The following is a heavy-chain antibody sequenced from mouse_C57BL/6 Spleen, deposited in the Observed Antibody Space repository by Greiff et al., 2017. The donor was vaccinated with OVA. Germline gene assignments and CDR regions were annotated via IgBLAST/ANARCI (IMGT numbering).Heavy chain of an antibody. CDR2: IDPSDSYT. V-gene: IGHV1-59*01. CDR1: GYTFTSYW. Sequence: VQLQQPGAELVRPGTSVKLSCKASGYTFTSYWIHWVKQRPGQGLEWIGVIDPSDSYTNYNQKFKGKATLTVDTSSSTAYMQLSSLTSEDSAVYYCARSLDSSGYVLDYWGQGTTLTVSS. D-gene: IGHD3-2*02. J-gene: IGHJ2*01. CDR3: ARSLDSSGYVLDY.